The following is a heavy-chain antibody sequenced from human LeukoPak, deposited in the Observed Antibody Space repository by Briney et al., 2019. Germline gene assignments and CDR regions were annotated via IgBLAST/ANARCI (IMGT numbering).Heavy chain of an antibody. V-gene: IGHV1-18*01. CDR1: GYTFTSYG. CDR2: ISAYNGNT. CDR3: AREGSITMVRGVINY. Sequence: ASVKVSCKASGYTFTSYGISWVRQAPGQGLEWMGWISAYNGNTNYAQKLQGRVTMTTDTSTSTAYMELRSLRSDDTAVYYCAREGSITMVRGVINYWGQGTLVTVPS. J-gene: IGHJ4*02. D-gene: IGHD3-10*01.